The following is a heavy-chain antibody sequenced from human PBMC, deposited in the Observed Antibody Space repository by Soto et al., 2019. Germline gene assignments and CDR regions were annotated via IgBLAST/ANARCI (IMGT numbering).Heavy chain of an antibody. CDR3: TRLIYDSRLNYFYFDL. Sequence: QVHLQESGPGLVKPSGTLSLTCVVSGDSISGRNWWSWVRQAPGKGLEWIGEVFHSGDTTYSSSPRSRVTISVDKSKNHFSLNLNSVTAADTAVYYCTRLIYDSRLNYFYFDLWGQGALVTVSS. CDR1: GDSISGRNW. J-gene: IGHJ4*02. D-gene: IGHD3-22*01. V-gene: IGHV4-4*02. CDR2: VFHSGDT.